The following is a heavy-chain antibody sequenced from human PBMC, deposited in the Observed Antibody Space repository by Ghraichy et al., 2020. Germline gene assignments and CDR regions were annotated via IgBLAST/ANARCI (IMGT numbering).Heavy chain of an antibody. CDR2: ISSNGGST. V-gene: IGHV3-64*02. D-gene: IGHD3-10*01. J-gene: IGHJ4*02. CDR1: GFTFSGYN. CDR3: ARERQYYYFDY. Sequence: GGSLRLSCAASGFTFSGYNMHWVRQAPGKGLEYVSAISSNGGSTYYAESVKGRFTISRDNSKNTLYLQMGSLRVEDMAVYYCARERQYYYFDYWGQGTPVTVSS.